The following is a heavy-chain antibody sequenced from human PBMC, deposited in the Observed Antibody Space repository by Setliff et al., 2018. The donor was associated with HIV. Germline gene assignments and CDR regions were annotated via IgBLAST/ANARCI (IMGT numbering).Heavy chain of an antibody. CDR2: IYGGGST. CDR1: GDSIGTYS. J-gene: IGHJ5*01. V-gene: IGHV4-4*09. D-gene: IGHD2-2*01. Sequence: LSLTCAVSGDSIGTYSWHWIRQPPGKGLEWIGYIYGGGSTGYNPSLTSRVTMSADTPNNRFALKLSSVTAADTAVYYCARRAVQDGSVTSSNWFESWGQGTLVTVSS. CDR3: ARRAVQDGSVTSSNWFES.